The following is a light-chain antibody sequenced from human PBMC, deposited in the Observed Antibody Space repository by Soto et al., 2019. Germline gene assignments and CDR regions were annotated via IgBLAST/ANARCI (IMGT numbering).Light chain of an antibody. CDR1: SSNIWDNY. Sequence: QSVLTQPPSVSAAPGQKVTISCSGSSSNIWDNYVSWYQQLPGTAPKLLIYENTKRPSEIPDRFSGSKSGTSATLDIAGLQTVDEADYYCGTWDSSLSAGVFGGGTKLTVL. CDR2: ENT. V-gene: IGLV1-51*02. J-gene: IGLJ3*02. CDR3: GTWDSSLSAGV.